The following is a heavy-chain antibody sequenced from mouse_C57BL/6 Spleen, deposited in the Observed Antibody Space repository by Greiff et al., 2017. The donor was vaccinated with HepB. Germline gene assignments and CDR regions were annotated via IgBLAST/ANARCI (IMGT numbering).Heavy chain of an antibody. D-gene: IGHD1-1*02. J-gene: IGHJ2*01. CDR1: GYTFTSYW. CDR3: ARGLWYLDY. V-gene: IGHV1-69*01. CDR2: IDPSDSYT. Sequence: VQLQQPGAELVMPGASVKLSCKASGYTFTSYWMHWVKQRPGQGLEWIGEIDPSDSYTNYNQKFKGKSTLTVDKSSSTAYMQLSSLTSEDSAVYYCARGLWYLDYWGQGTTLTVSS.